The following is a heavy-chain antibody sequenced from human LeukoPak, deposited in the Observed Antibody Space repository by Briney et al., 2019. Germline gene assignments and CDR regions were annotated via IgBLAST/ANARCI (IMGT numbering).Heavy chain of an antibody. CDR2: IYYSGST. J-gene: IGHJ6*03. Sequence: SETLSLTCTVSGGSISSHYWSWIRQPPGKGLEWIGYIYYSGSTNYNPSLKSRVTISVDTSKNQFSLKLSSVTAADTAVYYCAREMTAPYYYMYVCGKGTTVTVSS. D-gene: IGHD2-21*02. V-gene: IGHV4-59*11. CDR3: AREMTAPYYYMYV. CDR1: GGSISSHY.